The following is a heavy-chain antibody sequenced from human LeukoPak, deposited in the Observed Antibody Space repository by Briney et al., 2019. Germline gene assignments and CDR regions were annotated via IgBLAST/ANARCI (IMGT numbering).Heavy chain of an antibody. V-gene: IGHV3-33*01. Sequence: GGSLRLSCAASGFTFSTYGMHWVRQAPGKGLEWVAVIWYDGGNKYYSDSVKGRFTISRDNSKNKVSLQMNSLRAEDTAVYYCARGQYSPDYWGQGTLVTVSS. D-gene: IGHD2-15*01. J-gene: IGHJ4*02. CDR3: ARGQYSPDY. CDR2: IWYDGGNK. CDR1: GFTFSTYG.